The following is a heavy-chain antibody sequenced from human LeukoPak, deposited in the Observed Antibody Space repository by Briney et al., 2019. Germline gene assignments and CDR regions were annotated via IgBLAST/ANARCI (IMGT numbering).Heavy chain of an antibody. J-gene: IGHJ4*02. CDR1: GGSISSGGSSDSVH. D-gene: IGHD4-17*01. V-gene: IGHV4-61*10. CDR3: ARGLNRNDYGDYGY. Sequence: SETLSLTCTVSGGSISSGGSSDSVHWSWIRQSAGKGLEWIGRIDSAGSTNYNPSLTGRVTISVQTSKNQFSLKLSSVTAADTAVYYCARGLNRNDYGDYGYWGQGTLVTVSS. CDR2: IDSAGST.